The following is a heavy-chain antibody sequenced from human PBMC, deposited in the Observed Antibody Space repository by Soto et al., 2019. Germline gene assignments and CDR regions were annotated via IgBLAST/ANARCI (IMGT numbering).Heavy chain of an antibody. J-gene: IGHJ4*02. CDR1: GGSFNGYA. Sequence: QVQLVQSGAEVKKPGSSVKVSCKASGGSFNGYAVSWVRQAPGRGLEWMGGLTPISGAATYAKNFQGRVSITADGSTHTAYLDLTSLTSEDTAIYFCARHRLFYDSGSHSYVPYYFENWGQGTLVSVSS. CDR3: ARHRLFYDSGSHSYVPYYFEN. CDR2: LTPISGAA. V-gene: IGHV1-69*01. D-gene: IGHD1-26*01.